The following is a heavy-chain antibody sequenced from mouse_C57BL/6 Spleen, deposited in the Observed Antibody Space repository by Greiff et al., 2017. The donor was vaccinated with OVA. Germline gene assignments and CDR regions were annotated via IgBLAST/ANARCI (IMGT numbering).Heavy chain of an antibody. CDR2: INPGSGGT. V-gene: IGHV1-54*01. J-gene: IGHJ4*01. Sequence: QVQLQQSGAELVRPGTSVKVSCKASGYAFTNYLIEWVKQRPGQGLEWIGVINPGSGGTNYNEKFKGKATLTADKSSSTAYMQLSSLTSEDSAVCFCARLLGYAMDYWGQGTSVTVSS. D-gene: IGHD4-1*01. CDR3: ARLLGYAMDY. CDR1: GYAFTNYL.